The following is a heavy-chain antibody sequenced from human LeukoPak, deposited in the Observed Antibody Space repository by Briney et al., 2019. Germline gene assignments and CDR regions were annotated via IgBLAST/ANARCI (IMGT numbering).Heavy chain of an antibody. V-gene: IGHV3-30*14. CDR1: GFTFSSYA. Sequence: GGSLRLSCAASGFTFSSYAMHWVRQVPGKGLEWVAVISYDGSNKYYADSVKGRFTISRDNSKNTLYLQMNSLRAEDTAVYYCARKKNLYYDSSGYPGEYFDYWGQGTLVTVSS. D-gene: IGHD3-22*01. J-gene: IGHJ4*02. CDR2: ISYDGSNK. CDR3: ARKKNLYYDSSGYPGEYFDY.